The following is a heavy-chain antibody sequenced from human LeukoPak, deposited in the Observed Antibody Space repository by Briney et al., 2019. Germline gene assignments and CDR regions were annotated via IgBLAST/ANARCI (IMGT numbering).Heavy chain of an antibody. CDR2: ISYDGRSK. D-gene: IGHD3-3*01. Sequence: GGSLRLSCAASGFTFSSYAMHWVRQAPGKGPEWVALISYDGRSKYYADSVKGRFTISRDNSKNMLYLQMNILRAEDTAVYSCARDRLEWLFAISYMDIWGKGTTVTVSS. V-gene: IGHV3-30*04. CDR1: GFTFSSYA. CDR3: ARDRLEWLFAISYMDI. J-gene: IGHJ6*03.